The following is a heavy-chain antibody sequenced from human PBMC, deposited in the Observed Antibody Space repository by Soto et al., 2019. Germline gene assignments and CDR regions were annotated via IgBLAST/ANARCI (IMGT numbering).Heavy chain of an antibody. CDR1: GGTFSSYA. CDR2: IIPIFGTA. V-gene: IGHV1-69*06. D-gene: IGHD2-15*01. Sequence: QVQLVQSGAEVKKPVSSVKVSCKASGGTFSSYAISWVRQAPGQGLEWMGGIIPIFGTANYAQKFQGRVTITADKSTSTAYMELSSLRSEDTAVYYCARGIVVVVAATAAFDIWGQGTMVTVSS. CDR3: ARGIVVVVAATAAFDI. J-gene: IGHJ3*02.